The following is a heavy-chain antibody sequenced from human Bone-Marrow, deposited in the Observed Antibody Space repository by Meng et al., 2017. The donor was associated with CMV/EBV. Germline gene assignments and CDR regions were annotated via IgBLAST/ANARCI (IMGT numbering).Heavy chain of an antibody. J-gene: IGHJ6*02. V-gene: IGHV1-69*05. CDR3: ARDRTGDCSSTSCFNYYYYYGMDV. CDR2: IIPIFGMA. Sequence: SVKVSCKASGGTFSRYAFSWVRQAPGQGLEWMGGIIPIFGMANYAQKFQGRVTITTDESTGTAYMELSSLRSEDTAVYFCARDRTGDCSSTSCFNYYYYYGMDVWGQGTTVTVSS. CDR1: GGTFSRYA. D-gene: IGHD2-2*01.